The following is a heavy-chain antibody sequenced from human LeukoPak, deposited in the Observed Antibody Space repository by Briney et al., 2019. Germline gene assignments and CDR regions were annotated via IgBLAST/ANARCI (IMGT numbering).Heavy chain of an antibody. V-gene: IGHV3-23*01. CDR3: AKGRDGNYYYDSSDY. J-gene: IGHJ4*02. Sequence: RGSLRLSSASSGFTFTINGMSWVPQAPGKGLEWGSAISGGGSSTYYTTSVKGRFTISRDNSKNTMYLEMKSLRAEDTAVYYCAKGRDGNYYYDSSDYWGQGTLVTVSS. D-gene: IGHD3-22*01. CDR1: GFTFTING. CDR2: ISGGGSST.